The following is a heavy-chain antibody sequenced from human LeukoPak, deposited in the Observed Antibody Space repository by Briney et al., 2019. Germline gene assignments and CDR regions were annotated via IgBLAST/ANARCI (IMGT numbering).Heavy chain of an antibody. CDR1: GGSISSGGYY. J-gene: IGHJ6*03. CDR2: IYYSGST. D-gene: IGHD6-6*01. V-gene: IGHV4-61*08. Sequence: SETLSLTCTVSGGSISSGGYYWSWIRQPPGKGLEWIGYIYYSGSTNYNPSLKSRVTISVDTSKNQFSLKLSSVTAVDTAMYYWARHSSSGYYYMDVWGKGTTVTVSS. CDR3: ARHSSSGYYYMDV.